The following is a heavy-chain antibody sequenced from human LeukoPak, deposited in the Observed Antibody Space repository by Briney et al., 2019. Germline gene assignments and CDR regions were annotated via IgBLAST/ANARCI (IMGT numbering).Heavy chain of an antibody. V-gene: IGHV3-23*01. J-gene: IGHJ4*02. CDR3: AKSPWNGKFRAYFDY. CDR2: ISGNGGST. Sequence: GGSLRLSCAASGFTFSSYGMSWVRQAPGKGLEWVSAISGNGGSTYYADSVKGRFTISRDNSKNTLYLQMNSLRAEDTAVYYCAKSPWNGKFRAYFDYWGQGTLVTVSS. D-gene: IGHD1-1*01. CDR1: GFTFSSYG.